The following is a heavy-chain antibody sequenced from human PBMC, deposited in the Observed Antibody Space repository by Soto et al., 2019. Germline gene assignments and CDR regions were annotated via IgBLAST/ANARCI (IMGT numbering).Heavy chain of an antibody. CDR2: RAYRGKE. CDR3: AKLAVVVPATPHDYMDV. V-gene: IGHV3-30*18. CDR1: RFTFSDYA. Sequence: GGSPRPPRVASRFTFSDYAMHRVRPPPGRGVEWVAVRAYRGKEYYSESVKGRFTISRDNSEKTLYLQMNSVRAEDTAVYYCAKLAVVVPATPHDYMDVWGQGTAVTVSS. D-gene: IGHD2-2*01. J-gene: IGHJ6*02.